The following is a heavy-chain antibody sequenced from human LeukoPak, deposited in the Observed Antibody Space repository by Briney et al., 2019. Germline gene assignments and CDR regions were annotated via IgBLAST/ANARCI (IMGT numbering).Heavy chain of an antibody. Sequence: ASVQVSCKASGYTFTSYGISWVRQAPGQGLEWMGWISAYNGNTNYAQKLQGRVTMTTDTSTSTAYMELRSLRSDDTAVYYCAKSPRINDFWSGYHYYYYYYMDVWGKGTTVTVSS. CDR3: AKSPRINDFWSGYHYYYYYYMDV. CDR1: GYTFTSYG. D-gene: IGHD3-3*01. J-gene: IGHJ6*03. CDR2: ISAYNGNT. V-gene: IGHV1-18*01.